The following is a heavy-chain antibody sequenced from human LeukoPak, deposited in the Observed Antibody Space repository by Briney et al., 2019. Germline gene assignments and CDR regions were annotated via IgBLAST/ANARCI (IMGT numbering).Heavy chain of an antibody. CDR1: GYTFTGYY. CDR3: ARGYRSSSSPLNY. D-gene: IGHD6-6*01. V-gene: IGHV1-2*02. CDR2: INPNSGGT. Sequence: ASVKVSCKASGYTFTGYYMHWVRQAPGQGLEWMGWINPNSGGTNYAQKFRGRVTMTRDTSISTAYMELSRLRSDDTAVYYCARGYRSSSSPLNYWGQGTLVTVSS. J-gene: IGHJ4*02.